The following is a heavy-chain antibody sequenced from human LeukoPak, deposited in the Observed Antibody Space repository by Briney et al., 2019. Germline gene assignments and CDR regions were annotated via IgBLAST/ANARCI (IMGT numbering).Heavy chain of an antibody. CDR1: GFTFATYA. J-gene: IGHJ4*02. Sequence: GSLRLSCAASGFTFATYAMSWVRQAPGKGLEWVSALNGGGDSTYYADSVKGRFTISRDNSKNTLYLQMNSLRAEDTAVYYCAKEYYYDSSGYYYGDYWGQGTLVTVSS. V-gene: IGHV3-23*01. CDR3: AKEYYYDSSGYYYGDY. D-gene: IGHD3-22*01. CDR2: LNGGGDST.